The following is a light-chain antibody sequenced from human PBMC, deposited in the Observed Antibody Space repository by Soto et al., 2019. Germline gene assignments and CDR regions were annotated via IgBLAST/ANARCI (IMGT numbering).Light chain of an antibody. CDR1: QSVSSSY. Sequence: EIVLTQSPDTLSLSPGERATLSCRASQSVSSSYLAWYQRKPGQAPRLLIYGASTRATVIPDRFTGSESGTDFALTISRLEPEDFAVYYCQQYGSLFTFGPGTKVDIK. J-gene: IGKJ3*01. CDR3: QQYGSLFT. V-gene: IGKV3-20*01. CDR2: GAS.